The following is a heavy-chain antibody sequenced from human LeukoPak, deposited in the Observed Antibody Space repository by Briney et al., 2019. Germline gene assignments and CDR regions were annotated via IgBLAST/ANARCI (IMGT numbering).Heavy chain of an antibody. CDR2: ISGNNGNT. Sequence: ASVKVSCKASGYTFSSYGISWVRQAPGQGLEWMGWISGNNGNTNYAQKVQGRVTMTTDTSTSTAYMELRSLRSDDTAVYYCARGRAAGTFWLDYWGQGTLVTVSS. J-gene: IGHJ4*02. CDR1: GYTFSSYG. CDR3: ARGRAAGTFWLDY. V-gene: IGHV1-18*01. D-gene: IGHD6-13*01.